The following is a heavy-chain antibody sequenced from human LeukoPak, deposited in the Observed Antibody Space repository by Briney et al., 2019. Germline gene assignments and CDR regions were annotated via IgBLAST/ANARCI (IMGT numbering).Heavy chain of an antibody. CDR1: GYSISSGYY. V-gene: IGHV4-38-2*01. D-gene: IGHD6-19*01. CDR3: ARHGGGRLAVAGNFDY. CDR2: IYHSGST. J-gene: IGHJ4*02. Sequence: SETLSLTCAVSGYSISSGYYWGWIRQPPGKGLEWIGSIYHSGSTYYNPSLKSRVTISVDTSKNQFSLKLSSVTAADTAVYYCARHGGGRLAVAGNFDYWGQGTLVTVSS.